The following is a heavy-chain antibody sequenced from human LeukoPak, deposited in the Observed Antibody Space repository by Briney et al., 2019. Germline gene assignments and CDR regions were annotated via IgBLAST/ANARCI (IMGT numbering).Heavy chain of an antibody. CDR1: GFTFDDYA. CDR2: ISWNSGSI. CDR3: AKDRIVVVPAAIIDPWFDP. V-gene: IGHV3-9*01. J-gene: IGHJ5*02. D-gene: IGHD2-2*01. Sequence: GGSLRLSCAASGFTFDDYAMHWVRQAPGKGLEWVSGISWNSGSIGYADSVKGRFAISRDNSKNTLYLQMNSLRAEDTAVYYCAKDRIVVVPAAIIDPWFDPWGQGTLVTVSS.